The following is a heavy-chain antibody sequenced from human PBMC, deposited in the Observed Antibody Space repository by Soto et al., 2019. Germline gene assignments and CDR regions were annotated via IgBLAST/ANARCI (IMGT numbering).Heavy chain of an antibody. CDR1: GGSISSSNYY. J-gene: IGHJ3*02. Sequence: PSETLALTCTVSGGSISSSNYYWSWIRQHPVKGLECIGYIDYRGSAYYNPSLESRISISVDTSNNQFSLNLRSVTAADTAGYYCAREGLAPVHADGFDISGQGTAVTVS. D-gene: IGHD2-2*01. CDR2: IDYRGSA. CDR3: AREGLAPVHADGFDI. V-gene: IGHV4-31*03.